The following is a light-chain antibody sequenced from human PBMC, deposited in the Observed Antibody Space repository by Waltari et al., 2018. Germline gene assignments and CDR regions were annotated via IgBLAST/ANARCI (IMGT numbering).Light chain of an antibody. CDR3: LQDYNYPLT. CDR1: QGIRTE. V-gene: IGKV1-6*01. J-gene: IGKJ4*01. Sequence: AIQMTQSPSSLSAYVGDRATITCRASQGIRTELGWYQQIPGTDPKLLIYASTLEFGVPSRFSGSGSGTDFSLTIDGLQPEDFATYYCLQDYNYPLTFGGGTKVEIK. CDR2: AS.